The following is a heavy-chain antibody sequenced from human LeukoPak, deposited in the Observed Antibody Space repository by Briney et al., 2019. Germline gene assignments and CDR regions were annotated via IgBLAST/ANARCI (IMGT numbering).Heavy chain of an antibody. CDR2: MNPNSGNT. CDR3: ARGRQRSSSSGVGY. V-gene: IGHV1-8*01. D-gene: IGHD6-6*01. CDR1: GYTFTSYD. J-gene: IGHJ4*02. Sequence: ASVKVSCKASGYTFTSYDINWVRQATGQGVEWMGWMNPNSGNTGYAQKFQGRVTMTRNTSISTAYMELSSLRSEDTAVYYCARGRQRSSSSGVGYWGQGTLVTVSS.